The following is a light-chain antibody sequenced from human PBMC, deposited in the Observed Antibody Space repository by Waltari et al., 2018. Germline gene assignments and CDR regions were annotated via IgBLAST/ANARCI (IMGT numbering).Light chain of an antibody. CDR1: LSVSRA. V-gene: IGKV3-20*01. Sequence: EIVLTQSPGTLSLSPGERATLSCSASLSVSRALAWYQQKPGQAPRLLIYAASTRATGVPDRFSGSGSGTDFSLTISRLDPEDVAVYYCQHYVNLPVTFGQGTKVEI. CDR3: QHYVNLPVT. CDR2: AAS. J-gene: IGKJ1*01.